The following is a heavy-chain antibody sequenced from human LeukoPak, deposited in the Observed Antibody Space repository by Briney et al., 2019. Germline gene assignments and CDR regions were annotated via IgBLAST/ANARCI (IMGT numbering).Heavy chain of an antibody. CDR2: VNWNSDSI. J-gene: IGHJ4*02. V-gene: IGHV3-9*01. CDR1: GLTFEDYA. Sequence: PGGSLILYCEVSGLTFEDYAMHWVRQVPGKGLEWVSCVNWNSDSIVYADFVKGRFNTSSDNAKKSVFLQIDSLRADDPGRYYCSRHLGYSSGPIYWGQGTRVTVSS. D-gene: IGHD6-19*01. CDR3: SRHLGYSSGPIY.